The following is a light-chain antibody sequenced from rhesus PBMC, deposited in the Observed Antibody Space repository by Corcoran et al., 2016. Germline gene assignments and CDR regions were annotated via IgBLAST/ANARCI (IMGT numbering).Light chain of an antibody. V-gene: IGKV1-22*01. Sequence: DIQMTQSPSSLSASVGDTVTITCRASQGISSWLAWYQQKPGKAPKLLILKASSLQSGVPSRLSGSGSGTDFTLTISSLQSEDFATYYCQQYSSRPFTFGPGTKLDIK. J-gene: IGKJ3*01. CDR3: QQYSSRPFT. CDR2: KAS. CDR1: QGISSW.